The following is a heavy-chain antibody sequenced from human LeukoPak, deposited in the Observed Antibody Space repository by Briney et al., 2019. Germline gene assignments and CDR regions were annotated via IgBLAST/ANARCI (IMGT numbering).Heavy chain of an antibody. Sequence: SVKVSCKASGGTFSSYAISWVRQAPGQGLEWMGGIIPIFGTANCAQKFQGRVTITADESTSTAYMELSSLRSEDTAVYYCASLDDYVWGSYRYTPFDYWGQGTLVTVSS. V-gene: IGHV1-69*13. D-gene: IGHD3-16*02. J-gene: IGHJ4*02. CDR3: ASLDDYVWGSYRYTPFDY. CDR2: IIPIFGTA. CDR1: GGTFSSYA.